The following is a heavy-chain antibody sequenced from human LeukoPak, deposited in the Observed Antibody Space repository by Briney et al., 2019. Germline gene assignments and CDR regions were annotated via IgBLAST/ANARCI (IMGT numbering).Heavy chain of an antibody. D-gene: IGHD2-15*01. Sequence: GGFLRLSCAASGFTFSSYGMHWVRQAPGKGLEWVAFIRYDGSNKYYADSVKGRFTISRDNSKNTLYLQMNSLRAEDTAVYYCAKAPVTSCRGAFCYPFDYWGQGTLVTVSS. CDR3: AKAPVTSCRGAFCYPFDY. V-gene: IGHV3-30*02. J-gene: IGHJ4*02. CDR2: IRYDGSNK. CDR1: GFTFSSYG.